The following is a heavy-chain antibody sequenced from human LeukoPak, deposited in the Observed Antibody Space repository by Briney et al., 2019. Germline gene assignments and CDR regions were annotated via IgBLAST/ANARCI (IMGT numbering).Heavy chain of an antibody. CDR3: AHRLLGYYDACGFSPPFDY. V-gene: IGHV2-5*02. J-gene: IGHJ4*02. Sequence: SGPTLVXPTQTLTLTCTFSGFSLSTGGVGVGWIRQPPGKALEWLALIYWDDDKRYTPSLKSRLTITKDTSKNQVVLTLTNMDPVDTATYYCAHRLLGYYDACGFSPPFDYWGQGTLVTVSS. CDR2: IYWDDDK. CDR1: GFSLSTGGVG. D-gene: IGHD3-22*01.